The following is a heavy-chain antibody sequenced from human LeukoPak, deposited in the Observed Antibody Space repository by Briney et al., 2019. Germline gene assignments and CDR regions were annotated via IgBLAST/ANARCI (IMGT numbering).Heavy chain of an antibody. CDR1: GGSISRYY. CDR2: IYYSGST. CDR3: ARGVFGVAMNFDY. J-gene: IGHJ4*02. Sequence: SETLSLPCTGSGGSISRYYWSWIRQPPRKGLEWIGYIYYSGSTNYNPSLKSRVTISVDTSKNQFSLKLSSVPAADTAVYYCARGVFGVAMNFDYWGQGTLVTVSS. V-gene: IGHV4-59*01. D-gene: IGHD3-3*01.